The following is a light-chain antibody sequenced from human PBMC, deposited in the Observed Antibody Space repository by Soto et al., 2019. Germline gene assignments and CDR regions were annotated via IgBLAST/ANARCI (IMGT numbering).Light chain of an antibody. CDR1: QSLVYSDGETY. J-gene: IGKJ5*01. CDR3: MQTLQGVT. CDR2: KVS. Sequence: DAVLTQSPLSLPVTLGQPAAISCRSSQSLVYSDGETYLNWFHQRPGQSPRRLIYKVSNRATGVPDRFSGSGTGTDFTLKVSRVETEDVGTYYCMQTLQGVTFGQGTRLEIK. V-gene: IGKV2-30*01.